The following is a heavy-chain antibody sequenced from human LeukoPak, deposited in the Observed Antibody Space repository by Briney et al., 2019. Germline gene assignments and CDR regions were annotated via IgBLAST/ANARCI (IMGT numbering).Heavy chain of an antibody. D-gene: IGHD7-27*01. CDR3: TTEARDNWGYPRDY. Sequence: GGSLRLSCAASGFTFSNAWMSWVRRAPGKGLEWDGRIESKTDGGTTDYAAPVKGRFTISRDDSKNTLYLQMNSLKTEDTAVYYCTTEARDNWGYPRDYWGQGTLVTVSS. J-gene: IGHJ4*02. V-gene: IGHV3-15*04. CDR2: IESKTDGGTT. CDR1: GFTFSNAW.